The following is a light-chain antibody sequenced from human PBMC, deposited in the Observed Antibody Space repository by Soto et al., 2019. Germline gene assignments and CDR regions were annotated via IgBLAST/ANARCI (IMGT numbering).Light chain of an antibody. V-gene: IGLV2-14*01. CDR2: EVS. CDR1: SSDVGTYNY. Sequence: QSVLTQPPSASGSPGQSVTISCTGTSSDVGTYNYVSWYQQHPGKAPKLIIYEVSDRPSGVSNRFSGSKSGNTASLTISGLQSEDEADYYCSSFTSSTVYVFGTGTKLTVL. CDR3: SSFTSSTVYV. J-gene: IGLJ1*01.